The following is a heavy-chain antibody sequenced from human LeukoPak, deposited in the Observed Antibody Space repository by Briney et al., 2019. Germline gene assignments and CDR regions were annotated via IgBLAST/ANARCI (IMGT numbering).Heavy chain of an antibody. CDR1: GLTFSSNA. J-gene: IGHJ4*02. D-gene: IGHD6-19*01. CDR3: AKRSNGWYWDY. V-gene: IGHV3-23*01. CDR2: ISGSGGST. Sequence: TGGSLRLSCAASGLTFSSNAMSWVRQAPGKGLEWVSGISGSGGSTYYADSVKGRFTISRDNSKNTLYLQMNSLRAEDTAVYYCAKRSNGWYWDYWGQGTQVTVSS.